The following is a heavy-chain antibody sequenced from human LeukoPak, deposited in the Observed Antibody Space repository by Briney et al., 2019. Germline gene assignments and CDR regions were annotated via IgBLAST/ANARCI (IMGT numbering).Heavy chain of an antibody. J-gene: IGHJ4*02. V-gene: IGHV3-23*01. Sequence: GGSLRLSCAASGFTFSTYAMSWVRPAPGKVLEWVSAISGRGGPTYYAGSVKGRFTISRNNSKNSLYLQMDSRRAEDTAVYYCARDYGYGDGGDWGQGTLVTVSS. CDR2: ISGRGGPT. D-gene: IGHD3-10*01. CDR3: ARDYGYGDGGD. CDR1: GFTFSTYA.